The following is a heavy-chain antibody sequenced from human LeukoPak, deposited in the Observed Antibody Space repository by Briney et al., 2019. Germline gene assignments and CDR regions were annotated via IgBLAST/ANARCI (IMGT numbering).Heavy chain of an antibody. D-gene: IGHD6-19*01. CDR3: ARARYSSGWYEVNY. V-gene: IGHV1-69*13. CDR1: GYTFTSYG. CDR2: IIPIFGTA. J-gene: IGHJ4*02. Sequence: SVKVSCKASGYTFTSYGISWVRQAPGQGLEWMGGIIPIFGTANYAQKFQGRVTITADESTSTAYMELSSLRSEDTAVYYCARARYSSGWYEVNYWGQGTLVTVSS.